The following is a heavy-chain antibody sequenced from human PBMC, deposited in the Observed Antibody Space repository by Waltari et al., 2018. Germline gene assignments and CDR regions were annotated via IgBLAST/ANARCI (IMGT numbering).Heavy chain of an antibody. Sequence: HVQLQESGPGLVKPSETLSLTCTVSGYSISSGYYWGWIRQTPGKGLEWIGSIYHSGSTNYHPSLKSRVTLSVDTSKNLFSLKLNSVTAADTAVYYCVTSTGTVTSGFYYYYMDVWAKGTTVTVSS. CDR3: VTSTGTVTSGFYYYYMDV. CDR2: IYHSGST. V-gene: IGHV4-38-2*02. D-gene: IGHD4-17*01. J-gene: IGHJ6*03. CDR1: GYSISSGYY.